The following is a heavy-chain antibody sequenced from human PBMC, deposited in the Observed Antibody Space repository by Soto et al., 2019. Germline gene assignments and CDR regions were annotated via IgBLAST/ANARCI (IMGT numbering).Heavy chain of an antibody. CDR1: GYSFSFYG. CDR3: ARVWLEHSRAGAKDAFDI. V-gene: IGHV1-18*01. CDR2: ISAYNGNT. J-gene: IGHJ3*02. Sequence: ASVKVSCKASGYSFSFYGISWVRQAPGQGLEWMGWISAYNGNTNYAQKLQGRVTMTTDTSTSTAYMELRSLRSDDTAVYYCARVWLEHSRAGAKDAFDIWGQGTMVTVSS. D-gene: IGHD6-19*01.